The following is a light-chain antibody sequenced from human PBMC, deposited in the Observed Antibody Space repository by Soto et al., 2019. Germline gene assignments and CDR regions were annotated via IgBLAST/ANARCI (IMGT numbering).Light chain of an antibody. CDR3: QQYGSSPVT. CDR1: QSVSSSY. CDR2: GAS. V-gene: IGKV3-20*01. J-gene: IGKJ1*01. Sequence: EIVLTQSPGTLSLSPGERATLSCRASQSVSSSYLAWYQQKPGQAPRLLIYGASSRATGIPDRFSGSGSGTEFTLTISRLEPEDSALYYCQQYGSSPVTFGQGTKVEIK.